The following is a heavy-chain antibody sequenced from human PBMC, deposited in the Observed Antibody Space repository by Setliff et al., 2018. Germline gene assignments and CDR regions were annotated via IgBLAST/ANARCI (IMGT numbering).Heavy chain of an antibody. J-gene: IGHJ3*02. Sequence: ASVKVSCKASGYTFTSYAMHWVRQAPGQRLEWMGWINAGNGNTKYSQKFQGRVTITRDTSASTAYMELSSLRSEDTAVYYCAISTIFGVVSPTPDAFDIWGQGTMVTVS. D-gene: IGHD3-3*01. CDR2: INAGNGNT. CDR3: AISTIFGVVSPTPDAFDI. CDR1: GYTFTSYA. V-gene: IGHV1-3*01.